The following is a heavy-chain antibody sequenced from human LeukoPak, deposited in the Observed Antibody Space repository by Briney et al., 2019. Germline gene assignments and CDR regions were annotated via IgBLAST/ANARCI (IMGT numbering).Heavy chain of an antibody. D-gene: IGHD4-11*01. CDR3: ARVARWIYSNYGVWFDP. Sequence: SSETLSLTCAVYGGSFSGYSWSWIRQPPGKGLKWIGEINHSVSTNYNPSLKSRVTISVDTSKNQFSLKLTSVTAADTAVYYCARVARWIYSNYGVWFDPWGQGTLVTVSS. V-gene: IGHV4-34*01. CDR1: GGSFSGYS. J-gene: IGHJ5*02. CDR2: INHSVST.